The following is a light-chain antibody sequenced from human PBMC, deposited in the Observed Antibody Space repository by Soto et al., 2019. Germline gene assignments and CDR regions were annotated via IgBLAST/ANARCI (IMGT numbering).Light chain of an antibody. CDR1: SSDVGGYNY. CDR3: FSYRISSYV. CDR2: EVN. J-gene: IGLJ1*01. V-gene: IGLV2-8*01. Sequence: QSVLTQPPSASGSPGQSVAISCTGTSSDVGGYNYVSWYQQHPGKAPKLMIYEVNKRPSGVPDRLSGSKSGNTASLTISGLQAEDEADYYCFSYRISSYVFGTGTKVTV.